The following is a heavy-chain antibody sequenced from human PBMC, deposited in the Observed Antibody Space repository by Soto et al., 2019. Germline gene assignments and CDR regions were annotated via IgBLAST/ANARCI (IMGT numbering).Heavy chain of an antibody. Sequence: QVQLVQSGAEVKKPGSLVKVSCKASGGTFSSYTISWVRQAPGQGLEWMGRIIPILGIANYAQKFQGRVTITADKSTSTAYMELSSLRSEDTAVYYCAREEVGATNYGMDVWGQGTTVTVSS. CDR1: GGTFSSYT. CDR3: AREEVGATNYGMDV. V-gene: IGHV1-69*08. J-gene: IGHJ6*02. D-gene: IGHD1-26*01. CDR2: IIPILGIA.